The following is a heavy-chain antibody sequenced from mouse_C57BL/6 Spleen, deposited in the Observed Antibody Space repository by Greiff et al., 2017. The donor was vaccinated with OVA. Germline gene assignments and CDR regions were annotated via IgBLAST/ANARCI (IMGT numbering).Heavy chain of an antibody. CDR2: IYPGDGDT. V-gene: IGHV1-82*01. Sequence: VQLQQSGPELVKPGASVKISCKASGYAFSSSWMNWVKQRPGKGLEWIGRIYPGDGDTNYNGKFKGKATLTADKSSSTAYMQLSGLTSEDSAVYVCAGGGGCLDYWGQGTSVTVSS. CDR1: GYAFSSSW. CDR3: AGGGGCLDY. J-gene: IGHJ4*01.